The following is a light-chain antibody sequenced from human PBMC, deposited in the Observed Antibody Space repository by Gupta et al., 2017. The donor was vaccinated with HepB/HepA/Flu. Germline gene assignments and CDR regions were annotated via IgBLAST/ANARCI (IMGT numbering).Light chain of an antibody. CDR1: QSLVHSDGNIY. CDR2: KIS. J-gene: IGKJ2*01. V-gene: IGKV2-24*01. CDR3: MQATHFPRT. Sequence: DAVLTQLPLSSPVTLGQPASISCRSSQSLVHSDGNIYFNWLQQRPGQPPRLLIYKISHRLSGVPDRFSGSGTGTDFTLRISRVEAEDVGIYYCMQATHFPRTFGQGTKLE.